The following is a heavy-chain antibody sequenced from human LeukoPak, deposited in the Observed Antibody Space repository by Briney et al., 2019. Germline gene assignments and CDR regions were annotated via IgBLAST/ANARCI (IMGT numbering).Heavy chain of an antibody. Sequence: PGGSLRLSCAASGFTFSGHWMSWVRQAPAKGLEWVAHMNGDGSQIYYMDFVKGRFTISRDNAKNSLYLQMNSLRAEDTAVYYCARALRLTGYYPWGQGTLVTVSS. CDR1: GFTFSGHW. J-gene: IGHJ5*02. CDR3: ARALRLTGYYP. D-gene: IGHD3-9*01. V-gene: IGHV3-7*01. CDR2: MNGDGSQI.